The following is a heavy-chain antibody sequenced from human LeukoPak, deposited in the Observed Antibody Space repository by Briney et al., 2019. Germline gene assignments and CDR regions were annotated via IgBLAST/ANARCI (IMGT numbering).Heavy chain of an antibody. CDR1: RGSISSYY. D-gene: IGHD6-19*01. J-gene: IGHJ6*03. V-gene: IGHV4-59*12. CDR2: IYYSGST. CDR3: ARLAVAGTRYYYYYMDV. Sequence: SETLSLTCTVSRGSISSYYWSWIRQPPGKGLEWIGYIYYSGSTNYNPSLKSRVTISVDTSKNQFSLKLSSVTAADTAVYYCARLAVAGTRYYYYYMDVWGKGTTVTISS.